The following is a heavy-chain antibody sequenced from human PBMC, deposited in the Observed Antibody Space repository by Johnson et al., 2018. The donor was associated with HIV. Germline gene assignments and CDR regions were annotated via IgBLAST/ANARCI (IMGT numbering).Heavy chain of an antibody. V-gene: IGHV3-13*01. CDR1: QFTFSSYD. CDR3: ATSQSGAFDI. Sequence: VQLVESGGGLAKPAWSPRLSCAASQFTFSSYDMHWVRQATGKGLEWVSAIGSAGDTYYPGSVTGRFTISRENAKNSLYLQMNSLRAGDTAVYYCATSQSGAFDIWGQGTKVTVSS. J-gene: IGHJ3*02. D-gene: IGHD6-6*01. CDR2: IGSAGDT.